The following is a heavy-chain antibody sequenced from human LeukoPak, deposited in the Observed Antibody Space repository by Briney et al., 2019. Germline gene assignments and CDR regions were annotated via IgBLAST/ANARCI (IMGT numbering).Heavy chain of an antibody. Sequence: ASVKVSCKASGGTFSSYAISWVRQAPGQGLEWMGWINPNSGGTNYAQKFQGRVTMTRDTSISTAYMELSRLRSDDTAVYYCARGVVAATLLFDYWGQGTLVTVSS. CDR3: ARGVVAATLLFDY. CDR1: GGTFSSYA. J-gene: IGHJ4*02. V-gene: IGHV1-2*02. CDR2: INPNSGGT. D-gene: IGHD2-15*01.